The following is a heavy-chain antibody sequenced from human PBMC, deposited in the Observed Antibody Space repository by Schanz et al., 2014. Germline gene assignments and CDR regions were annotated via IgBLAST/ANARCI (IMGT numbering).Heavy chain of an antibody. Sequence: EMQLVESGGGLIQPGGSLRLSCAASRFTFSDYWMSWVRQAPGKGLEWVANMNQDGSVKNYVDSVKGRFTISRDNAKNSLYLQMNSLRAEDTAVYYCARGYSNIWSPMAYWGQGTLVAVSS. V-gene: IGHV3-7*01. CDR1: RFTFSDYW. CDR2: MNQDGSVK. CDR3: ARGYSNIWSPMAY. D-gene: IGHD6-13*01. J-gene: IGHJ4*02.